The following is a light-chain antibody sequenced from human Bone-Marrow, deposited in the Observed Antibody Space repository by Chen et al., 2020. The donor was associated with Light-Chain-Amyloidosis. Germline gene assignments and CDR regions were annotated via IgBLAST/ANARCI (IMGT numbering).Light chain of an antibody. V-gene: IGLV2-14*01. Sequence: QPALTQPTSVSGSPGQSITISCTGTSSDVGGDNHVSWYQQHPDKAPKLMIYEVTNRPSWVPDRFSGSKSDNTASLTISGLQTEDEADYFCSSYTITNTRVFGSGTRVTVL. J-gene: IGLJ1*01. CDR2: EVT. CDR1: SSDVGGDNH. CDR3: SSYTITNTRV.